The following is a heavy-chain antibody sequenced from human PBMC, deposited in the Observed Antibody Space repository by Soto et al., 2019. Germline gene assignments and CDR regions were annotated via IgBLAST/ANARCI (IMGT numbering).Heavy chain of an antibody. CDR1: GFTFSSYG. V-gene: IGHV3-30*18. Sequence: GSLRLSCAASGFTFSSYGMHWVRQAPGKGLEWVAVISYDGSNKYYADSVKGRFTISRDNSKNTLYLQMNSLRAEDTAVYYCAKPVEMATITDAFDIWGQGTMVTVSS. J-gene: IGHJ3*02. CDR2: ISYDGSNK. D-gene: IGHD5-12*01. CDR3: AKPVEMATITDAFDI.